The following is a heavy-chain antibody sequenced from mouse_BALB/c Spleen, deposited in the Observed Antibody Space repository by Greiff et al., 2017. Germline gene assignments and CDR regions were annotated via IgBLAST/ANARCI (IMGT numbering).Heavy chain of an antibody. D-gene: IGHD1-1*01. CDR3: ARRVAEYYFDY. V-gene: IGHV1-9*01. Sequence: VQLQQSGAELMKPGASVKISCKATGYTFSSYWIEWVKQRPGHGLEWIGEILPGSGSTNYNEKFKGKATFTADTSSNTAYMQLSSLTSEDSAVYYCARRVAEYYFDYWGQGTTLTVSS. CDR2: ILPGSGST. J-gene: IGHJ2*01. CDR1: GYTFSSYW.